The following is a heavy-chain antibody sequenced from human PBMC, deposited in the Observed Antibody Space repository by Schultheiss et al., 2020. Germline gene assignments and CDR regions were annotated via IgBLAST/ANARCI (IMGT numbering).Heavy chain of an antibody. CDR3: ARFGYYETYYYYGMDV. CDR2: ISYDGSHK. Sequence: GGSLRLSCAASGFAFSRSGMTWVRQAPGKGLEWVAVISYDGSHKYYADSVKGRFTISRDNSKNTLYLQMNSLRAEDTAVYYCARFGYYETYYYYGMDVWGQGTTV. CDR1: GFAFSRSG. J-gene: IGHJ6*02. D-gene: IGHD3-22*01. V-gene: IGHV3-30*12.